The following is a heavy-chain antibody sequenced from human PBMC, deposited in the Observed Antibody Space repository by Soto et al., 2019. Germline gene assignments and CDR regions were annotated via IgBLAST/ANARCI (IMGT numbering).Heavy chain of an antibody. CDR1: GYTFTSYG. V-gene: IGHV1-18*04. CDR2: INAYYENT. D-gene: IGHD2-2*01. CDR3: ASHCSSTSCYGGEAYYYGLDV. Sequence: GASVKVSCKASGYTFTSYGISWVRQAPGQGPEWMGRINAYYENTNFAQKFQGRVTMTTDTPTSTAYMELRSLRSDDTAVYYCASHCSSTSCYGGEAYYYGLDVWGQGTTVTVSS. J-gene: IGHJ6*02.